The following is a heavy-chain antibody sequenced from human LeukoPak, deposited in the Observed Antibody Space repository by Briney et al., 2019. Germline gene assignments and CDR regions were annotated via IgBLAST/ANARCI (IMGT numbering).Heavy chain of an antibody. J-gene: IGHJ4*02. V-gene: IGHV5-51*01. CDR2: IYPRDSDT. D-gene: IGHD3-22*01. CDR3: VRHNYYDTRGYYTLAY. CDR1: GYSFANKW. Sequence: GESLKISCEASGYSFANKWIGWVRQMPGKGLEWMGIIYPRDSDTRYSPSFQGRVTISADKSINTAYLQWSSLEASDAAIYYCVRHNYYDTRGYYTLAYWGQGTLVTVSS.